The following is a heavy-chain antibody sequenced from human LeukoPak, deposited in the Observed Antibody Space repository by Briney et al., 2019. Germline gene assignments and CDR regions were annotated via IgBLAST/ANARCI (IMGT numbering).Heavy chain of an antibody. Sequence: SETLSLTCTVSCGSVSSGSYYWSWIRQPPGKGLEWIGYIYCSGSTNYNPSLKSRVTISVDTSKNQFSLKLSSVTAADTAVYYCARRYSGYDSFDAFDIWGQGTMVTVSS. V-gene: IGHV4-61*01. CDR2: IYCSGST. CDR3: ARRYSGYDSFDAFDI. J-gene: IGHJ3*02. D-gene: IGHD5-12*01. CDR1: CGSVSSGSYY.